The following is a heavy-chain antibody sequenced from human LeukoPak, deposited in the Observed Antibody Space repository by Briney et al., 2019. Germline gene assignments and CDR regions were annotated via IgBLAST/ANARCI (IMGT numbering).Heavy chain of an antibody. CDR2: IKQDGSEK. V-gene: IGHV3-7*01. Sequence: PGGSLRLSCAASGFTFSSYWMSWVRQAPGKGLEWVANIKQDGSEKYYVDSVKGRFTISRDNAKNSLYLQMNSLRAEDTAVYYCARTPGRGYSYGYPLEYFQHWGQGTLVTVSS. CDR1: GFTFSSYW. J-gene: IGHJ1*01. CDR3: ARTPGRGYSYGYPLEYFQH. D-gene: IGHD5-18*01.